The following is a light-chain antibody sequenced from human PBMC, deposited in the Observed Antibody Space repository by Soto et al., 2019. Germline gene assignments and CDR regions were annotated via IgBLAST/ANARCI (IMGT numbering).Light chain of an antibody. CDR3: QQYGASPWK. Sequence: IVLTQSPGTLSLSPGERATLSCRASQSVASSNLAWYQQKPGQAPRLLIYGASSRATGIPDRFSGSGSGTDFTLTISRLEPEDFAVYYCQQYGASPWKFGQGTKVDIK. CDR1: QSVASSN. J-gene: IGKJ1*01. CDR2: GAS. V-gene: IGKV3-20*01.